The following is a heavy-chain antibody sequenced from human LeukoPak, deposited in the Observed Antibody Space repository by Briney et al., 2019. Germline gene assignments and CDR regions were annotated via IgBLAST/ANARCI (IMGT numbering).Heavy chain of an antibody. V-gene: IGHV4-30-4*08. J-gene: IGHJ3*02. Sequence: PSETLSLTCTVSGGSISSGDYYWSRIRQPPGKGLEWIGYIYYSGSTYYNPSLKSRVTISVDTSKNQFSLKLSSVTAADTAVYYCARDSRRHDAFDIWGQGTMVTVSS. CDR3: ARDSRRHDAFDI. D-gene: IGHD2/OR15-2a*01. CDR2: IYYSGST. CDR1: GGSISSGDYY.